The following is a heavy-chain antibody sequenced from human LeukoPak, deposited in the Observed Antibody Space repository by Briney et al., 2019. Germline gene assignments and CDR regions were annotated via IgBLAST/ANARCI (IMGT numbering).Heavy chain of an antibody. Sequence: GGSLRLSCAASGFTFSSYAMHWVRQAPGKGLEWVAVISYDGSNKYYADSVKGRFTISRDNSKNTLYLQMNSLRAEDTAVYYCARDELDYWGQGTLVTVSS. CDR2: ISYDGSNK. J-gene: IGHJ4*02. CDR1: GFTFSSYA. D-gene: IGHD3-10*01. CDR3: ARDELDY. V-gene: IGHV3-30-3*01.